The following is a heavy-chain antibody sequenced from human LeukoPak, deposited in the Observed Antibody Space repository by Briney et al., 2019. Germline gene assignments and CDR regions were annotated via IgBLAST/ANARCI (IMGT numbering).Heavy chain of an antibody. Sequence: PGWSLRLSCEASEFTFSTHGMHWVRQAPGKGLEWVALIWYDGSKKYYADSVRGRFTISRDNSKNTLYLQMNSLRAEDTAVYYCAKRGYSGYDDYWGQGTLVTVSS. J-gene: IGHJ4*02. V-gene: IGHV3-33*06. CDR1: EFTFSTHG. CDR2: IWYDGSKK. D-gene: IGHD5-12*01. CDR3: AKRGYSGYDDY.